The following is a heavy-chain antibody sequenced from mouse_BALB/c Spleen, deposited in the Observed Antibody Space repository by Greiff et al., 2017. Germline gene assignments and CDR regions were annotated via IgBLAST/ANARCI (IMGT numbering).Heavy chain of an antibody. Sequence: VHVKQSGAELVKPGASVKLSCTASGFNIKDTYMHWVKQRPEQGLEWIGRIDPANGNTKYDPKFQGKATITADTSSNTAYLQLSSLTSEDTAVYYCAPNWEFAYWGQGTLVTVSA. CDR2: IDPANGNT. V-gene: IGHV14-3*02. J-gene: IGHJ3*01. D-gene: IGHD4-1*01. CDR3: APNWEFAY. CDR1: GFNIKDTY.